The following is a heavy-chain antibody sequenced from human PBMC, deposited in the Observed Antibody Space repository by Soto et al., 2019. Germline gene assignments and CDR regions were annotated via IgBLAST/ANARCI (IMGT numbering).Heavy chain of an antibody. J-gene: IGHJ4*02. CDR2: ISGSGGST. CDR1: GFTFSSYA. D-gene: IGHD2-21*02. CDR3: ATRNIPVGEYCGGDCYPYYFDY. Sequence: GGSLRLSCAASGFTFSSYAMSWVRQAPGKGLEWVSAISGSGGSTYYADSVKGRFTISRDNSKNTLYLQMNSLRAEDTAVYYCATRNIPVGEYCGGDCYPYYFDYWGQGTLVTVS. V-gene: IGHV3-23*01.